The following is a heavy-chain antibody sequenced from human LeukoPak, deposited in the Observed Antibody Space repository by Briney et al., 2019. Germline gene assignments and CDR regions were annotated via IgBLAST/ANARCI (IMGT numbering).Heavy chain of an antibody. CDR3: ARGVVPAANVAF. Sequence: GGSLRLSCAASGFTFSTYWMHWVRQAPGKGLEWVANIKQDGSDKYYVDSVKGRFAISRDNAKNSLYLQMNSLRAEDTAVYYCARGVVPAANVAFWGQGTLVTASS. CDR1: GFTFSTYW. D-gene: IGHD2-2*01. CDR2: IKQDGSDK. J-gene: IGHJ4*02. V-gene: IGHV3-7*04.